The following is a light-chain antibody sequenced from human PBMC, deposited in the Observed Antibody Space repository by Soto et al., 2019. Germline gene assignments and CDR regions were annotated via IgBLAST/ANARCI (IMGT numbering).Light chain of an antibody. V-gene: IGKV3-11*01. Sequence: IVLTQSPATLSLSPGERATLSCRASPSVTNYLAWYQQKPGQPPRLLIYGAFNRAAGIPARFSGSGSGTDFTLTISSLEPDDSAVYYCQQRNIWPPVTFGQGTRLEI. J-gene: IGKJ5*01. CDR2: GAF. CDR1: PSVTNY. CDR3: QQRNIWPPVT.